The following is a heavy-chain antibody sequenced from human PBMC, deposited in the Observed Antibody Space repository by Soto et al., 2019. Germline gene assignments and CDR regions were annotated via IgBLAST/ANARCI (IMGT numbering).Heavy chain of an antibody. CDR2: IYYSGST. CDR3: ARVFSDSSSFFDP. J-gene: IGHJ5*02. CDR1: GGSISSGGYY. D-gene: IGHD6-13*01. V-gene: IGHV4-31*03. Sequence: PSETLSRTCTVSGGSISSGGYYWSWIRQHPGKGLEWIGYIYYSGSTYYNPSLKSRVTISVDTSKNQFSLKLSSVTAADTAVYYCARVFSDSSSFFDPWGQGTLVTVSS.